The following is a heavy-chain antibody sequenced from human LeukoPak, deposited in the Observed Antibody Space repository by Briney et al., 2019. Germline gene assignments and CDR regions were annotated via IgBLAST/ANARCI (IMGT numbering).Heavy chain of an antibody. Sequence: SVNVSCKASRCTLSSYAIIGVRQAAGQGLEWMGGIIPIFGTANYEQQFQGRVTITTDESTSPASVELSSLRSEDTAVYYCATSHGYSGSSYWGQGTLVTVSS. CDR3: ATSHGYSGSSY. CDR2: IIPIFGTA. D-gene: IGHD1-26*01. J-gene: IGHJ4*02. CDR1: RCTLSSYA. V-gene: IGHV1-69*05.